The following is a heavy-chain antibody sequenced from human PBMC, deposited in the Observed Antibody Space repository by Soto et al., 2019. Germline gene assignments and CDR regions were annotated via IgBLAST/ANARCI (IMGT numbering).Heavy chain of an antibody. Sequence: ASVKVSCKASGYTFTGYYMHWVRQAPGQGLEWMGWINPNSGGTNYAQKFQGWVTMTRDTSISTAYMELSRLRSDDTAVYYCARDRAMITFGGVIPHYYSYYYMDGWGKGTTVTVSS. CDR2: INPNSGGT. D-gene: IGHD3-16*02. V-gene: IGHV1-2*04. J-gene: IGHJ6*03. CDR3: ARDRAMITFGGVIPHYYSYYYMDG. CDR1: GYTFTGYY.